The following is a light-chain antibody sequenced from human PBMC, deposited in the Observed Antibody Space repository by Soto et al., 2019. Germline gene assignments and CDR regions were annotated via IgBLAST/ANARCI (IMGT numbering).Light chain of an antibody. J-gene: IGKJ1*01. CDR3: QHYYSYPQT. CDR1: QGISSY. Sequence: AIRMTQSPSSLSASTGDRVTITCRASQGISSYLAWYQQKPGKAPKLLIYAASTLQSGVPSRFSGSGSGTEFTLTISSLQPEDFATYYCQHYYSYPQTFGQGTKVEIK. CDR2: AAS. V-gene: IGKV1-8*01.